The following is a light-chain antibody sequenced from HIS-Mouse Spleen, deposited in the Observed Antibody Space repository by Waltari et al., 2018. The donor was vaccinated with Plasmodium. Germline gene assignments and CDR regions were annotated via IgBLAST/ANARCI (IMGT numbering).Light chain of an antibody. CDR2: KAS. CDR3: QQYNSYSWT. J-gene: IGKJ1*01. Sequence: DIQMTQSPSTLAASVGDSVTIPCRASHSISSWLAWYQQKPGKAPKLLIYKASSLESGVPSRFSGSGSGTEFTLTISSLQPDDFATYYCQQYNSYSWTFGQGTKVEIK. V-gene: IGKV1-5*03. CDR1: HSISSW.